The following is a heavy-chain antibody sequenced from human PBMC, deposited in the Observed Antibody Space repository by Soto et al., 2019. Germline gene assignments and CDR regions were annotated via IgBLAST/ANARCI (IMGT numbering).Heavy chain of an antibody. Sequence: EVQLLESGGGLVQPGGSLRLSCAASGFTFSSYAMSWVRQAPGKGLEWVSAISGSGGSTYYADSVKGRFTISRDNSKNTLYPQMNSLRAEDTAVYYCAKEIDRASYSSSSPFDYWGQGTLVTVSS. CDR2: ISGSGGST. J-gene: IGHJ4*02. V-gene: IGHV3-23*01. CDR1: GFTFSSYA. CDR3: AKEIDRASYSSSSPFDY. D-gene: IGHD6-6*01.